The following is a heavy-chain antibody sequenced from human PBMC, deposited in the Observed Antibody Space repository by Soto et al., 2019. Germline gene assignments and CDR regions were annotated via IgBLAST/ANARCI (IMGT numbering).Heavy chain of an antibody. CDR3: AKVRVGIDVDFDY. CDR2: IRDSDSGGTT. V-gene: IGHV3-23*01. CDR1: GFTFSSCA. J-gene: IGHJ4*02. D-gene: IGHD2-21*01. Sequence: EVQLLESGGGLVQPGGSLRLSCAASGFTFSSCAMSWVRQAPAKGLDGVSAIRDSDSGGTTYYADSVKGRFTISRDDSKNTLYLQMSSLRAEDTAMYYCAKVRVGIDVDFDYWGQGALVTVSS.